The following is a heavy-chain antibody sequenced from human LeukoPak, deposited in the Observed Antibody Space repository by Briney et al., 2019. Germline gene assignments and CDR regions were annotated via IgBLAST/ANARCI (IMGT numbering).Heavy chain of an antibody. CDR3: AKDRIAAVGARSYGMDV. V-gene: IGHV3-30*18. D-gene: IGHD6-13*01. CDR1: GFTFSSYG. Sequence: GGSLRLSCAASGFTFSSYGMHWVRQAPGKGLEWVAVISYDGSNKYYVDSVKGRFTISRDNSKNTLYLQMNSLRAEDTAVYYCAKDRIAAVGARSYGMDVWGQGTTVTVSS. J-gene: IGHJ6*02. CDR2: ISYDGSNK.